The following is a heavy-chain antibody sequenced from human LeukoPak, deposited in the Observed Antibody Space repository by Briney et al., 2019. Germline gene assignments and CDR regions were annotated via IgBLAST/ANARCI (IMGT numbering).Heavy chain of an antibody. CDR3: ARELPGGFGY. V-gene: IGHV3-66*01. Sequence: GGSLRLSCAASGFTVSDKYMSWIRQAPGKGLDWVAVLYSGGHTYYADSVKDRFIISRDNSKNTLHLQMNSLRVEDTAVYYCARELPGGFGYWGQGTLVTVSS. CDR2: LYSGGHT. J-gene: IGHJ4*02. D-gene: IGHD3-10*01. CDR1: GFTVSDKY.